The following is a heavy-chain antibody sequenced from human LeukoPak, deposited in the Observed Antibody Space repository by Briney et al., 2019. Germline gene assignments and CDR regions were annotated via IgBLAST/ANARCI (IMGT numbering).Heavy chain of an antibody. Sequence: ASVKVSCNASGYTFTSYGISWVRQAPGQELECMGWISLYNGNTKYARNFQGRVTMTTDTSTSTAYMELRSLRSDDTAVYYCTRDVGSGRFRFDYWGQGTLVTVSS. D-gene: IGHD6-19*01. CDR2: ISLYNGNT. J-gene: IGHJ4*02. CDR1: GYTFTSYG. V-gene: IGHV1-18*01. CDR3: TRDVGSGRFRFDY.